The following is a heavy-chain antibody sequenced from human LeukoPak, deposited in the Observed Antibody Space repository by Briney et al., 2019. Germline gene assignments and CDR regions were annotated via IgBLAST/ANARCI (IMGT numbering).Heavy chain of an antibody. Sequence: GASVKVSCKASGGTFSSYAISWVRQAPGQGLEWMGGIIPIFGTANYAQKFQGRGTITADKSTSTAYMELSSLRSEDTAVYYCASSRGYSSGWSRGYFDYWGQGTLVTVSS. J-gene: IGHJ4*02. CDR3: ASSRGYSSGWSRGYFDY. CDR1: GGTFSSYA. V-gene: IGHV1-69*06. CDR2: IIPIFGTA. D-gene: IGHD6-19*01.